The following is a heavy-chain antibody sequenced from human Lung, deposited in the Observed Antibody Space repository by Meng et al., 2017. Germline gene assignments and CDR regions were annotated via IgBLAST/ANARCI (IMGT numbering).Heavy chain of an antibody. J-gene: IGHJ5*02. CDR2: MYTNNSNT. V-gene: IGHV1-3*04. D-gene: IGHD4-17*01. CDR1: GYPFTQDA. CDR3: AMGDYGGWPDP. Sequence: QVQLLQSGAEVKKPGAPVQASCRTYGYPFTQDAVHWVRQAPGQKLEWMEWMYTNNSNTKSPQKSQGRVILARDTSASTAYKARSNLSAEETAVYYCAMGDYGGWPDPWGQGTLVTVSS.